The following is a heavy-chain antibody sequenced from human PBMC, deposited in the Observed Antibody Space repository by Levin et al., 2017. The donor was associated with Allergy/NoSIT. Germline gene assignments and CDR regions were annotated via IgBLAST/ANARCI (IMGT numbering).Heavy chain of an antibody. CDR3: ARVYRNSRGVGY. CDR2: INPNSGGT. J-gene: IGHJ4*02. D-gene: IGHD6-13*01. CDR1: GYTFTGYY. Sequence: ASVKVSCKASGYTFTGYYMHWVRQAPGQGLEWMGRINPNSGGTNYAQKFQGRVTMTRDTSISTAYMELSRLRSDDTAVYYCARVYRNSRGVGYWGQGTLVTVSS. V-gene: IGHV1-2*06.